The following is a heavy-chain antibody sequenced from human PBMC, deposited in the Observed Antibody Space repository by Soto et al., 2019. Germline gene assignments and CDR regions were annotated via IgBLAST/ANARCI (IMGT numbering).Heavy chain of an antibody. J-gene: IGHJ3*02. CDR2: ISGSGGST. D-gene: IGHD4-17*01. CDR1: GFTFSSYA. V-gene: IGHV3-23*01. CDR3: AKDLDNDYGDYWGAFDI. Sequence: EVQLLESGGGLVQPGGSLRLSCAASGFTFSSYAMSWVRQAPGKGLEWVSAISGSGGSTYYADSVKGRFTISRDNSKNTLYLQMNSLRAEDTAVYYCAKDLDNDYGDYWGAFDIWGQGTMVTVPS.